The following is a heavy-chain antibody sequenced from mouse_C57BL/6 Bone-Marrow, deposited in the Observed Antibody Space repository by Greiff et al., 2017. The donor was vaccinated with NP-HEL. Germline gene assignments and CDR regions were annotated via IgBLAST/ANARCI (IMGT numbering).Heavy chain of an antibody. Sequence: EVKVEESGGGLVHPGGSMKLSCAASGFTFSDAWMDWVRQSPETGLEWVAEIRNKANNHATYYAESVKGRFTISRDDSKSSVYLQMNSLGAEDTGIYYCTGWFAYWGQGTLVTVSA. CDR2: IRNKANNHAT. V-gene: IGHV6-6*01. J-gene: IGHJ3*01. CDR3: TGWFAY. CDR1: GFTFSDAW.